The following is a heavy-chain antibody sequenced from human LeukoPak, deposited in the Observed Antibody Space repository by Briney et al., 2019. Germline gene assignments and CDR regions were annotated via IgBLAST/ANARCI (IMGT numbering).Heavy chain of an antibody. CDR3: AKDSLVLRYFDWLPDYYFDY. J-gene: IGHJ4*02. CDR1: GFTFSSYG. CDR2: ISYDGSNK. D-gene: IGHD3-9*01. Sequence: GRSLRLPCAASGFTFSSYGMHWVRQAPGKGLEWVAVISYDGSNKYYADSVKGRFTISRDNSKNTLYLQMNSLRAEDTAVYYCAKDSLVLRYFDWLPDYYFDYWGQGTLVTVSS. V-gene: IGHV3-30*18.